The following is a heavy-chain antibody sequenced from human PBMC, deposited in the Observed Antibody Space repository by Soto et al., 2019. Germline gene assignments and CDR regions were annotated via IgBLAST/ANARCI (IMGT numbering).Heavy chain of an antibody. V-gene: IGHV3-48*01. CDR3: ARDLAHYSSDSDY. J-gene: IGHJ4*02. Sequence: VQLVESGGGLVQPGGSLRLSCAASGFTFSSYSMNWVRQAPGKGLEWVSYISSSSSTIYYADSVKGRFTISRDNAKNSLYLQMNSLRAEDTAVYYCARDLAHYSSDSDYWGQGTLVTVSS. CDR1: GFTFSSYS. CDR2: ISSSSSTI. D-gene: IGHD6-19*01.